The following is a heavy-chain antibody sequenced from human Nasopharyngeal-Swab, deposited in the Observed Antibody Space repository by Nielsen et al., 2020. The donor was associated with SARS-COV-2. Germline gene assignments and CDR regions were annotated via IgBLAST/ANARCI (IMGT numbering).Heavy chain of an antibody. CDR3: VRSSSWYYFDY. D-gene: IGHD6-13*01. CDR2: IYYNGNT. J-gene: IGHJ4*02. Sequence: SETLSLTCTVSGDAVSGQYWSWIRQPPGKGLEWIGNIYYNGNTYQNPSLKSRLTISVDKSKNQFSLQLSSVTAADTAVYYCVRSSSWYYFDYWAQGTQVTVSS. V-gene: IGHV4-59*04. CDR1: GDAVSGQY.